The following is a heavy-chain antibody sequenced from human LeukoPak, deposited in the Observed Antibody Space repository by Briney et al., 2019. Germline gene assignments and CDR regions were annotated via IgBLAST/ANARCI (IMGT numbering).Heavy chain of an antibody. CDR1: GFTVSSFG. V-gene: IGHV3-23*01. CDR2: ISGGAYST. J-gene: IGHJ4*02. Sequence: GGSLRLSCAASGFTVSSFGMSWVRQAPGKGLEWVSAISGGAYSTYYADSVKGRFTISRDNSKNTLYLQMNSLRAGDTAVYYCAKDSPVLTYWGQGTLVTVSS. CDR3: AKDSPVLTY.